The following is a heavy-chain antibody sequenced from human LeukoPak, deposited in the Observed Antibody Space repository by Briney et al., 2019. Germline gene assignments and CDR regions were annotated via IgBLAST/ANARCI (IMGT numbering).Heavy chain of an antibody. J-gene: IGHJ4*02. V-gene: IGHV3-7*01. CDR1: GFTFSTYG. CDR3: TRGPLLGAADTY. CDR2: INEDGSEK. Sequence: GGSLRLSCAASGFTFSTYGMHWVRQAPGKGLEWVANINEDGSEKYYVDSVKGRFTISRDDAKNSLYLQMNSLRAEDTAVYYCTRGPLLGAADTYWGQGTLVTVSS. D-gene: IGHD6-13*01.